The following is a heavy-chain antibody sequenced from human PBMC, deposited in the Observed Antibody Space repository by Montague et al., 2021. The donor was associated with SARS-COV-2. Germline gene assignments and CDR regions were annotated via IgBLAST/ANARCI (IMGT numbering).Heavy chain of an antibody. J-gene: IGHJ4*02. Sequence: SETLSLTCTVSGASMAPFYWSWIRQAPGKGLEWIGYIYYRGFTNYNPSLRRRVTMSVDTSKNQFSLRLSSVTAADTAVYYCARDSGELEPPLYYDEWGRGTLVAVSS. D-gene: IGHD1-1*01. CDR2: IYYRGFT. CDR1: GASMAPFY. CDR3: ARDSGELEPPLYYDE. V-gene: IGHV4-59*01.